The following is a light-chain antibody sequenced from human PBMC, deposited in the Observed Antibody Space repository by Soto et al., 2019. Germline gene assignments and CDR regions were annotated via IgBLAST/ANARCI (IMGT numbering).Light chain of an antibody. CDR1: SGHSNYA. CDR2: LNGDGSH. CDR3: QTWVTGIQV. J-gene: IGLJ2*01. V-gene: IGLV4-69*01. Sequence: QPVLTQSPSASASLGASVKLTCTLCSGHSNYAIAWHQQQPEKGPRYLMKLNGDGSHNKGDGIPDRFSGSSSGAERYLTISSLQSEDEADYYCQTWVTGIQVFGGGTKLTVL.